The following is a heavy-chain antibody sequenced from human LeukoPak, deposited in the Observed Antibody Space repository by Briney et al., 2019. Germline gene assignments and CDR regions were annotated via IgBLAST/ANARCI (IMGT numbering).Heavy chain of an antibody. CDR3: ARPARSYYGPLTY. Sequence: GGSLRLSCAASGFTVSSNYMSGVRQAPGGGREWGSVIYSGGSTYYADSVKGRFTISRDNSKNTRYLQMTSLRAENTAVYYCARPARSYYGPLTYWGQGTLVTVSS. D-gene: IGHD1-26*01. V-gene: IGHV3-66*01. CDR2: IYSGGST. J-gene: IGHJ4*02. CDR1: GFTVSSNY.